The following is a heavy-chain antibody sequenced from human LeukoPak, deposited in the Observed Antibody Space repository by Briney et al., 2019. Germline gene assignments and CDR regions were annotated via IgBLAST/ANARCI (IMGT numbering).Heavy chain of an antibody. J-gene: IGHJ3*02. V-gene: IGHV3-23*01. Sequence: GGSLRLSCAASGFTFSSHAMSWVRQAPGKGLEWVSAISSGGGSTYYADSVKGRFTISRDNSKNTLYLQMISLRAEDTAVYYCAKSYCSSTSCYGAFDIWGQGTMVTVSS. CDR2: ISSGGGST. CDR3: AKSYCSSTSCYGAFDI. D-gene: IGHD2-2*01. CDR1: GFTFSSHA.